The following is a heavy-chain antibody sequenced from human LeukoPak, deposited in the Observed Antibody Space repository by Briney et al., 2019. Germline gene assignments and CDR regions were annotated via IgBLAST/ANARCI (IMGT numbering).Heavy chain of an antibody. Sequence: GGSLRLSCAASGVTLSSCWMNWVRQAPGKRLEWVAYVSGSGSTVYYADSVKGRFTVSRDNGKSSLYLQMNSLRVEDTALYYCVRQFASWGQGTLVTVSS. CDR3: VRQFAS. J-gene: IGHJ4*02. CDR2: VSGSGSTV. CDR1: GVTLSSCW. V-gene: IGHV3-48*01.